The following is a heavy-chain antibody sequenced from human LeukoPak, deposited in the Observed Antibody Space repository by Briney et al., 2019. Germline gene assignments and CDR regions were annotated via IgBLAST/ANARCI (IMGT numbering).Heavy chain of an antibody. J-gene: IGHJ5*02. CDR1: GGSISSYY. Sequence: SETLSLTCTVSGGSISSYYWSWIRQPAGKGLEWIGSIYTSGSTNYNPSLKSRVTMSVDTSKNQFSLKLSSVTAADTAVYYCARDPGTVIAENWFDPWGQGTLVTVSS. CDR2: IYTSGST. V-gene: IGHV4-4*07. CDR3: ARDPGTVIAENWFDP. D-gene: IGHD3-16*02.